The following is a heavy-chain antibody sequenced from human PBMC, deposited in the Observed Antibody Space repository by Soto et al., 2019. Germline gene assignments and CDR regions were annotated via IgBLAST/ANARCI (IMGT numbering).Heavy chain of an antibody. CDR1: GGSFSGYY. Sequence: PSETLSLTCAVYGGSFSGYYWSWIRQPPGKGLEWIGEINHSGSTNYNPSLKSRVTISVDTSKNQFSLKLSSVTAADTAVYYCARDRQDDYDWGRYRSHWMGMDAWGQGTTVTVSS. CDR2: INHSGST. D-gene: IGHD3-16*02. V-gene: IGHV4-34*01. J-gene: IGHJ6*02. CDR3: ARDRQDDYDWGRYRSHWMGMDA.